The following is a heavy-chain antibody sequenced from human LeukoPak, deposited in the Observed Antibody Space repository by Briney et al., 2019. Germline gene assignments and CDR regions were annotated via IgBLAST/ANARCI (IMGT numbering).Heavy chain of an antibody. CDR1: GFAFSSYA. Sequence: GGSLRLSCAASGFAFSSYAMSGVRQAPGKGLEWVSAISGSGGSTYYADSVKGRFTISRDNSKNTLYLQMNSLRAEDTAVYYCAKDKGRYCSSTSCYMGYMDVWGKGTTVTVSS. D-gene: IGHD2-2*02. J-gene: IGHJ6*03. CDR2: ISGSGGST. CDR3: AKDKGRYCSSTSCYMGYMDV. V-gene: IGHV3-23*01.